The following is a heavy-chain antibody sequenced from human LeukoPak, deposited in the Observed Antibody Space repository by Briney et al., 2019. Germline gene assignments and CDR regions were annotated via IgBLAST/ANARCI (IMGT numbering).Heavy chain of an antibody. CDR3: VRTTYYYDTSGHLGFDH. D-gene: IGHD3-22*01. V-gene: IGHV4-38-2*01. CDR2: SFHSGIS. CDR1: GYSISGGYY. J-gene: IGHJ4*02. Sequence: SETLSLTCAVSGYSISGGYYWGWIRQPPGKGLEWIGNSFHSGISHYNPSLSSRLTMSVDTSKNQFSLNLRSVTAADTAVYYCVRTTYYYDTSGHLGFDHWGQGTLVTVTS.